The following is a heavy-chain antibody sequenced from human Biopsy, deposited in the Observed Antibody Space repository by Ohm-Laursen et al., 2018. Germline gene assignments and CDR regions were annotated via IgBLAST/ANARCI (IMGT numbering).Heavy chain of an antibody. CDR2: IGGGGSPT. CDR1: GFTFRNYA. V-gene: IGHV3-23*01. CDR3: SKLGGDPAPFDRASDV. Sequence: GSLRLSCTASGFTFRNYALTWVRQAPGKVLEWVPAIGGGGSPTLYADSVKGRFTISRDDSKNTLYLQMNSLRVEDTAVYFCSKLGGDPAPFDRASDVWSRGTKVTVSS. D-gene: IGHD2-21*02. J-gene: IGHJ3*01.